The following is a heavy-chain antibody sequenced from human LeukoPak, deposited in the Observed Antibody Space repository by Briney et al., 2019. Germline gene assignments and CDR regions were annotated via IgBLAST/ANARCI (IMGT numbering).Heavy chain of an antibody. J-gene: IGHJ4*02. V-gene: IGHV4-34*01. D-gene: IGHD3-22*01. CDR3: ASGKRRYYDSSGYYYGGYFDY. CDR1: GGSFSGYY. CDR2: INHSGST. Sequence: SETLSLTCAVYGGSFSGYYWSWIRQPPGKGLEWIGEINHSGSTNYNPSLKSRVTISVDTSKNQFSLKLSSVTAADTAVYYCASGKRRYYDSSGYYYGGYFDYWGQGTLVTVSS.